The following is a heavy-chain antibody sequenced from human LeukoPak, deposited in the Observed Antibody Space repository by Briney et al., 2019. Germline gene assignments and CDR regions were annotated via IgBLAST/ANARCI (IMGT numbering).Heavy chain of an antibody. D-gene: IGHD6-19*01. CDR1: GASISNSY. V-gene: IGHV4-59*08. CDR2: VYYTGST. Sequence: SETLSLTCTVSGASISNSYWTWIRQPPGKGLEWIGYVYYTGSTNYNSSLKSRVTIPIDTSKNQFSLKLTSVTAADTAVYYCARRVEPVAGTGSFDYWGQGTLVTVSS. J-gene: IGHJ4*02. CDR3: ARRVEPVAGTGSFDY.